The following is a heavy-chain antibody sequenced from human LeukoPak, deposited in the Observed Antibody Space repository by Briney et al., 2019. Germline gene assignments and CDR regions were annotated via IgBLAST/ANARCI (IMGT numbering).Heavy chain of an antibody. CDR2: MRGDGSEI. J-gene: IGHJ3*01. Sequence: QDGGSLRLSCAASGFIFSTYWMMWARQAPGKGLEWVANMRGDGSEIHYVDSVKGRFTISRDNAKNSLYLQMNSLRPEDTAVYYCARPAYTAAYDPWGQGTMVTVSS. D-gene: IGHD3-16*01. V-gene: IGHV3-7*01. CDR3: ARPAYTAAYDP. CDR1: GFIFSTYW.